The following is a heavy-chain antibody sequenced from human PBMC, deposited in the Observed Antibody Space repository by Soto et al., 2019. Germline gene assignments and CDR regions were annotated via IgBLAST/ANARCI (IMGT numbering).Heavy chain of an antibody. J-gene: IGHJ4*02. CDR2: IYWDDDE. D-gene: IGHD5-18*01. V-gene: IGHV2-5*02. CDR1: GFSLTTRGVG. CDR3: AHRTRAYSYHVDS. Sequence: QITLKESGPTLVKPTQTLTLTCTFSGFSLTTRGVGVGWIRQPPGKALEWLALIYWDDDEGYSPSLKSRLTITKDPSTNQVLLTTTNTDPVNTATYYCAHRTRAYSYHVDSWGQGNLVTVSS.